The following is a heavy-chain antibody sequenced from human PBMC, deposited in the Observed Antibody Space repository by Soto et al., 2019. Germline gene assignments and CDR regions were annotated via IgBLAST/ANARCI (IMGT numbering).Heavy chain of an antibody. J-gene: IGHJ5*02. Sequence: VSSVKVSCKASGGTFSSYAISWVRQAPGQGLEWMGGIIPIFGTANYAQKFQGRVTITADESTSTAYMELSSLRSEDTAGYYCARMITGTPFGGLARWGQGTLVTVSS. CDR3: ARMITGTPFGGLAR. CDR2: IIPIFGTA. CDR1: GGTFSSYA. V-gene: IGHV1-69*13. D-gene: IGHD1-20*01.